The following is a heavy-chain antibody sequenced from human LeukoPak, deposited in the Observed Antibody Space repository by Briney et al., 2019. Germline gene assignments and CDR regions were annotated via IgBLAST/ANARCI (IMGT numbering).Heavy chain of an antibody. D-gene: IGHD2-2*02. J-gene: IGHJ4*02. Sequence: PSETLSLTCTVSGGSISSGDYYWSWIRQPPGKGLEWIGYIYYSGSTYYNPSLKSRVTISVDTSKNQFSLKLSSVTAADTAVYYCARGYCSSTSCYRPVDYWGQGTLVTVSS. V-gene: IGHV4-30-4*08. CDR1: GGSISSGDYY. CDR2: IYYSGST. CDR3: ARGYCSSTSCYRPVDY.